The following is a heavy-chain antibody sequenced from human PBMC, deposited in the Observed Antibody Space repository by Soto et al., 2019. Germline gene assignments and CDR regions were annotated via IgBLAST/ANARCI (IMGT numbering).Heavy chain of an antibody. CDR2: INDSGNI. CDR1: GGSFSGYQ. CDR3: ARGLILWFGELSRRGGYYYYMDV. V-gene: IGHV4-34*01. Sequence: QVQLQQWGAGLLKPSETLSLTCAVYGGSFSGYQWTWIRQTPGKGLEWIGEINDSGNINYNPSLKSRVTMLVDTAQKPISPTLSSVAAAYTAVYYCARGLILWFGELSRRGGYYYYMDVWGKGTTVTVSS. D-gene: IGHD3-10*01. J-gene: IGHJ6*03.